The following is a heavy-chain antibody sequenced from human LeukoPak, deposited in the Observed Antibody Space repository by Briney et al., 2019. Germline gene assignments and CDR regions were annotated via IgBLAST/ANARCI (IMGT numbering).Heavy chain of an antibody. CDR3: ARAYSSSWYFDY. CDR2: INWNSGST. CDR1: GFTFSDYY. Sequence: GGSLRLSCAASGFTFSDYYMTWVRQAPGKGLEWVSCINWNSGSTDYADSVKGRFTISRDNAKNALYLQMNSLRAEDTALYYCARAYSSSWYFDYWGQGTLVTVSS. V-gene: IGHV3-11*05. D-gene: IGHD6-13*01. J-gene: IGHJ4*02.